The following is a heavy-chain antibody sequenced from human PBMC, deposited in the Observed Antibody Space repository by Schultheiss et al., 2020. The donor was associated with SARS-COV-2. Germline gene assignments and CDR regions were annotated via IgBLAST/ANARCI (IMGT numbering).Heavy chain of an antibody. J-gene: IGHJ6*02. CDR2: IKSKTDGGTT. CDR3: TTRDYYYYYGMDV. Sequence: GESLKISCAASGFTFSNAWMSWVRQAPGKGLEWVGRIKSKTDGGTTDYAAPVKGRFTISRDDSKNTLYLQMNSLKTEDTAVYYCTTRDYYYYYGMDVWGQGTTVTVSS. CDR1: GFTFSNAW. V-gene: IGHV3-15*01.